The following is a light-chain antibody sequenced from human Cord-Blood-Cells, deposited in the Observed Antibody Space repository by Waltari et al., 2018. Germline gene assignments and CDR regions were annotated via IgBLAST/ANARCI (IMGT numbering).Light chain of an antibody. CDR2: KAS. CDR1: QSIRSW. J-gene: IGKJ1*01. V-gene: IGKV1-5*03. CDR3: QQYNSYWT. Sequence: DIQMTQSPSTLSASVGDRVTITCRASQSIRSWLAWYQQKPGKALKLLIYKASSLESGVPSRFSGSGSGTEFTLTISSLQPDDFATYYCQQYNSYWTFGQGTKVEIK.